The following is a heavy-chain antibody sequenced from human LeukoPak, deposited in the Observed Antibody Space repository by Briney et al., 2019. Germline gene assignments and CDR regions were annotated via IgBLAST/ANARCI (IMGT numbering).Heavy chain of an antibody. Sequence: ASVKVSCKASGYTFTTHYFHWVRQAPGQGLEWMGIIDPNGGSTKCAQKFQGRVAMTSDTSTSTVYMDLSSLRSEDTAVYYCTSWAGEVKNGLWSGPFDYWGQGALVTVSS. D-gene: IGHD3-3*01. V-gene: IGHV1-46*01. CDR1: GYTFTTHY. CDR2: IDPNGGST. CDR3: TSWAGEVKNGLWSGPFDY. J-gene: IGHJ4*02.